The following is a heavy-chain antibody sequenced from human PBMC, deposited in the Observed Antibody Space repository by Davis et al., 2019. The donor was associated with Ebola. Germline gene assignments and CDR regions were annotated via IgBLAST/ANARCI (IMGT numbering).Heavy chain of an antibody. V-gene: IGHV4-59*06. J-gene: IGHJ6*03. Sequence: PSETLSLTCAVYGGSFSGYYWSWIRQPPGKGLEWIGYIYYSGSTYYNPSLKSRVTISVDTSKNQFSLKLSSVTAADTAVYYCASDYYMDVWGKGTTVTVSS. CDR1: GGSFSGYY. CDR3: ASDYYMDV. CDR2: IYYSGST.